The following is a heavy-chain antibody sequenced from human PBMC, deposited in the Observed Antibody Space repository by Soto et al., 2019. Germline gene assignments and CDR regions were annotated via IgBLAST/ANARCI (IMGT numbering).Heavy chain of an antibody. D-gene: IGHD2-2*01. CDR3: GTTTGDYYGMDV. V-gene: IGHV5-51*01. Sequence: GESLKISCEGSGYSFSSHWIAWVRQMPGKGLGWMGIIYPGDSDTRYSPSFQGQVTISADKSISTAYLQWSSLKASDTAMYYCGTTTGDYYGMDVWGQGTTVTVSS. CDR1: GYSFSSHW. J-gene: IGHJ6*02. CDR2: IYPGDSDT.